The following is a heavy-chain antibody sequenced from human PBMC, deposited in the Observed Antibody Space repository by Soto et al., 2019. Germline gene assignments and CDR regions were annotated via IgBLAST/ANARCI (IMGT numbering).Heavy chain of an antibody. Sequence: QVQLQESGPGLVKPSQTLSLTCTVSGDSVSSSSYYWSWIRQHPGKGLEWIGYIHHSGTTYYNPSLKGRITLSVDTSKNQFSLRLSSVTAADTAVYYCASGLGYKAWGQGTLVTVS. V-gene: IGHV4-31*03. J-gene: IGHJ5*02. CDR1: GDSVSSSSYY. D-gene: IGHD5-12*01. CDR3: ASGLGYKA. CDR2: IHHSGTT.